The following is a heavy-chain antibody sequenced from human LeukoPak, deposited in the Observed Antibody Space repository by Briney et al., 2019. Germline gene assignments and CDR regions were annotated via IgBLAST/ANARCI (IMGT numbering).Heavy chain of an antibody. V-gene: IGHV4-31*03. CDR1: GGSISSGGYY. D-gene: IGHD5-18*01. CDR3: ARDSYGTVDY. Sequence: SETLSLTCTVSGGSISSGGYYWSWIRQHPEKGLEWIGYIYNSGNTYYNPSLKSRVTISVDTSKNQFSLKLTSVTAADTAVYYCARDSYGTVDYWGQGTLVTVSS. J-gene: IGHJ4*02. CDR2: IYNSGNT.